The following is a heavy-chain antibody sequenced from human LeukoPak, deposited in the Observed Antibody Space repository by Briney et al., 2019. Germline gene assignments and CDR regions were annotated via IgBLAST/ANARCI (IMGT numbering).Heavy chain of an antibody. D-gene: IGHD2-15*01. V-gene: IGHV1-18*01. CDR1: GYTFTSYG. CDR3: ARLRYCSGGSCYSGKFDY. Sequence: ASVKVSCKASGYTFTSYGISWVRQAPGQGLEWMGWIIAFNGKTNYAQKLQGRVTMTTDTSTSTAYMEMRSLRSDDTAVYYCARLRYCSGGSCYSGKFDYWGQGTLVTVSS. J-gene: IGHJ4*02. CDR2: IIAFNGKT.